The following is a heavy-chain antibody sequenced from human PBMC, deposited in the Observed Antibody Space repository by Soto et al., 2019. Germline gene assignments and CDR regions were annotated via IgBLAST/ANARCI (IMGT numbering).Heavy chain of an antibody. V-gene: IGHV4-39*01. Sequence: KPSETLSLTCTVSGGSISSSSYYWGWIRQPPGKGLEWIGSIYYSGSTYYNPSLKSRVTISVDTSKNQFSLKLSSVTAADTAVYYCARGDSGYENFDYWGQGTLVTVSS. CDR1: GGSISSSSYY. CDR3: ARGDSGYENFDY. J-gene: IGHJ4*02. CDR2: IYYSGST. D-gene: IGHD5-12*01.